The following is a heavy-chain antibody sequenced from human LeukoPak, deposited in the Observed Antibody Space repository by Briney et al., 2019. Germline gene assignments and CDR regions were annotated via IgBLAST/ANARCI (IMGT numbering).Heavy chain of an antibody. CDR1: GGSISSYY. Sequence: SETLSLTCTVSGGSISSYYWSWIRQPPGKGLEWIGYIYYSGSTNYNPSLKSRVTISVDTSKNQFSLKLSSVTAADTAVYYCARINSSGYPPHFDYWGQGTLVTVSS. D-gene: IGHD3-22*01. J-gene: IGHJ4*02. V-gene: IGHV4-59*01. CDR2: IYYSGST. CDR3: ARINSSGYPPHFDY.